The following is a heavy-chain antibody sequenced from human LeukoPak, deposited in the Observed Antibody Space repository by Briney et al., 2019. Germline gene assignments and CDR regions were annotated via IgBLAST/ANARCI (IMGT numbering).Heavy chain of an antibody. J-gene: IGHJ4*02. CDR3: AKDPGYQVVYCFDY. D-gene: IGHD2-2*01. CDR1: GLTFSSYS. V-gene: IGHV3-23*01. CDR2: ISGSGGST. Sequence: GGSLRLSCAASGLTFSSYSMSWVRQAPGKGLEWVSGISGSGGSTDYADSVKGRFTISRDNSKNTLYLQMNSLRVEDTAVYYCAKDPGYQVVYCFDYWGQGTLVTVSS.